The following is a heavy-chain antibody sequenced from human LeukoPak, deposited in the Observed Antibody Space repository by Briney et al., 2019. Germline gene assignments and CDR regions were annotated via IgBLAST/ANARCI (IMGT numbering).Heavy chain of an antibody. J-gene: IGHJ6*02. CDR1: GFTFSDYY. CDR3: ARHRRDYDILTGPYYYYGMEV. D-gene: IGHD3-9*01. Sequence: GGSLRLSCAASGFTFSDYYMSWIRQAPGKGLEWVSYISSSGSTIYYADSVKGRFTISRDNAKNSLYLQMNSLRAEDTAVYYCARHRRDYDILTGPYYYYGMEVWGQGITVTVSS. CDR2: ISSSGSTI. V-gene: IGHV3-11*01.